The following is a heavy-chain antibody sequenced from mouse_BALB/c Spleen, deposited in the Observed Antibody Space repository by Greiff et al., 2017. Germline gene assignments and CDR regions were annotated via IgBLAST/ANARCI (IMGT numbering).Heavy chain of an antibody. J-gene: IGHJ2*01. CDR3: ASKGPAYYGNYDY. Sequence: QVQLKESAAELARPGASVKMSCKASGYTFTSYTMHWVKQRPGQGLEWIGYINPSSGYTEYNQKFKDKTTLTADKSSSTAYMQLSSLTSEDSAVYYCASKGPAYYGNYDYWGQGTTLTVSS. D-gene: IGHD2-10*01. CDR2: INPSSGYT. CDR1: GYTFTSYT. V-gene: IGHV1-4*02.